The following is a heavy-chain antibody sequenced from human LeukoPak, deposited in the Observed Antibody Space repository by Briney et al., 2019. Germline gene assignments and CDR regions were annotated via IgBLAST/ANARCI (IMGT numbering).Heavy chain of an antibody. J-gene: IGHJ6*04. D-gene: IGHD2-15*01. CDR2: ISANGAGT. CDR1: GFTFSTYA. V-gene: IGHV3-23*01. CDR3: AKDLRSNIVVVSGYFHYGMDV. Sequence: PGGSLRLSCAASGFTFSTYAMNWVRQAPGKGLEWVSAISANGAGTYYADSVKGRFTISRDTSQNTLCLQMNSLRAEGTAVYYCAKDLRSNIVVVSGYFHYGMDVWGEGTTVTVSS.